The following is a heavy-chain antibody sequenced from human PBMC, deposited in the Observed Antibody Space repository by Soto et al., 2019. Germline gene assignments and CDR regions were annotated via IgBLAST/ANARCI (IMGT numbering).Heavy chain of an antibody. Sequence: DVQLVESGGGLAQPGGSLRLSCVGSGFTFSSYWMHWVRQAPGKGLVWVSRINADGSTTNYADSVKGRFTVSRDNAKKPVYRQMNSLRDEDTARYFCERAGLYRFDWWGQGTLLTVSP. V-gene: IGHV3-74*01. CDR2: INADGSTT. CDR1: GFTFSSYW. CDR3: ERAGLYRFDW. J-gene: IGHJ4*02. D-gene: IGHD2-15*01.